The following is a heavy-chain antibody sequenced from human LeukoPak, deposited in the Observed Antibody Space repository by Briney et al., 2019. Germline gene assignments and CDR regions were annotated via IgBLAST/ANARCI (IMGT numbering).Heavy chain of an antibody. CDR1: GVSISSHY. CDR3: ARDSSGAGNSWFDP. CDR2: MYNSETA. V-gene: IGHV4-59*11. J-gene: IGHJ5*02. D-gene: IGHD6-19*01. Sequence: AETLSLTCTVSGVSISSHYWSWIRQPPGKGREWIGYMYNSETAKYNPSLKSRVTISVDTSKKQFSLTLRSVTAPDTAVYYCARDSSGAGNSWFDPWGQGTLVNVSS.